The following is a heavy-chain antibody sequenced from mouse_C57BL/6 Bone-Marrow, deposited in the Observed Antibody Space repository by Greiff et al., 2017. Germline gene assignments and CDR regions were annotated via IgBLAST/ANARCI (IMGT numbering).Heavy chain of an antibody. J-gene: IGHJ3*01. V-gene: IGHV1-20*01. CDR1: GYSFTGYF. Sequence: EVKLQESGPELVKPGDSVKISCKASGYSFTGYFMNWVMQSHGKSLEWIGRINPYNGDTFYNQKFKGKATLTVDKSSSTAHMELRSLTSEDSAVYYCARGGGLRLFAYWGQGTLVTVSA. D-gene: IGHD2-4*01. CDR3: ARGGGLRLFAY. CDR2: INPYNGDT.